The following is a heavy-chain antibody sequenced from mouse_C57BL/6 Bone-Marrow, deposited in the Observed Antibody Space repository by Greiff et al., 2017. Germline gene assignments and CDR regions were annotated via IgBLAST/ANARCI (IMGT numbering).Heavy chain of an antibody. D-gene: IGHD2-5*01. CDR2: IWTGGGT. J-gene: IGHJ1*03. Sequence: VQLQQSGPGLVAPSQSLSISCTASGFSLTSYAISWVRQPPGKGLEWLGVIWTGGGTNYKSALNSRLSIRKDNSKSQVFLKMNSLQTDDTARYYCAREKKYNNCYWYFDVWGTGTTVTVSS. CDR3: AREKKYNNCYWYFDV. CDR1: GFSLTSYA. V-gene: IGHV2-9-1*01.